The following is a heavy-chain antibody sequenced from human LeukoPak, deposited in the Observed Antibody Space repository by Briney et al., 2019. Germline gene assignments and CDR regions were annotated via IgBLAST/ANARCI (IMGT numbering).Heavy chain of an antibody. D-gene: IGHD3-10*01. CDR3: ARGHGSGSYRVFDP. Sequence: SETLSLTCAVYGGSFSGYYWSWIRQPPGKGLEWIGEINHSGSTNYNPSLKSRVTISVDTSKNQFSLKLSSVTAADTAVYYCARGHGSGSYRVFDPWGQGTLVTVSS. CDR2: INHSGST. V-gene: IGHV4-34*01. J-gene: IGHJ5*02. CDR1: GGSFSGYY.